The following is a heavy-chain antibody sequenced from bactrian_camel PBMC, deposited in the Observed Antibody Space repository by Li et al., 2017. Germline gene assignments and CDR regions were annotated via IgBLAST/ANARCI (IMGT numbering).Heavy chain of an antibody. J-gene: IGHJ4*01. CDR3: AADFGPYCSGSYLARRSNF. V-gene: IGHV3S31*01. D-gene: IGHD2*01. CDR2: ILGGNART. Sequence: VQLVESGGGSVQAGGSLRLSCVASGYDYSNYCMGWFRQAPGKEREGFAAILGGNARTYYIDSVKGRFTISRDSSKNTIYLQMDSLKPEDTAMYYCAADFGPYCSGSYLARRSNFRGQGTQVTVS. CDR1: GYDYSNYC.